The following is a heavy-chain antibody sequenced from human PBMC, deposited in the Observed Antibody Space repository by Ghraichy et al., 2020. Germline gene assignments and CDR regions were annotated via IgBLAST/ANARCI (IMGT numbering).Heavy chain of an antibody. CDR1: GGSISSYY. J-gene: IGHJ4*02. V-gene: IGHV4-59*01. D-gene: IGHD2-2*01. CDR2: IYYSGSI. Sequence: SETLSLTCTVSGGSISSYYWSWIRQPPGKGLEWIGYIYYSGSINYNPSLKSRVTISVDTSKNQFSLKLSSVTAADTAVYYCARFYCSSTSCPFDYWGQGTLVTVSS. CDR3: ARFYCSSTSCPFDY.